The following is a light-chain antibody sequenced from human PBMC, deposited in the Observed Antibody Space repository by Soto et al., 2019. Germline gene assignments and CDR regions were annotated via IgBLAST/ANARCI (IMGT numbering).Light chain of an antibody. CDR1: QGIRND. J-gene: IGKJ1*01. V-gene: IGKV1-6*01. CDR3: QQYGSSLWT. Sequence: AIRVTQAPSSLSASVGDRVTITCRASQGIRNDLGWYQQKPGKAPKLLIYAASSLQSGVPSRFSGSGSGTDFTLTISRLEPEDFAVYYCQQYGSSLWTFGQGTKVDIK. CDR2: AAS.